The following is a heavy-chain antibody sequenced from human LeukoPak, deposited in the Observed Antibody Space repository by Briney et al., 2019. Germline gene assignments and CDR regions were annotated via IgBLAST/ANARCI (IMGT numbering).Heavy chain of an antibody. J-gene: IGHJ4*02. CDR1: GSSFTRHW. CDR3: ARHLLDGAVTTALDY. CDR2: IYPGDSDT. D-gene: IGHD4-17*01. V-gene: IGHV5-51*01. Sequence: GESLKISCQGSGSSFTRHWIAWVRQMPGKGLEWMGIIYPGDSDTRYSPSSQGQVTISADKSINTAYLQWPSLRASDTAIYYCARHLLDGAVTTALDYWGQGTLVTVSS.